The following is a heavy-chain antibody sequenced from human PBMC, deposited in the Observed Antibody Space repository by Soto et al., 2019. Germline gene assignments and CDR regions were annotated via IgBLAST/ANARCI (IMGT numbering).Heavy chain of an antibody. CDR2: IYWDDDK. J-gene: IGHJ6*03. Sequence: TKADTVQRFSIRTSCGGKGWIRQPPGKALEWLALIYWDDDKRYSPSLKSRLTITKDTSKNQVVLTMTNMDPVDTATYYCAHYDFWSGLIPTHSLYYMVVWGKGP. CDR1: RFSIRTSCGG. D-gene: IGHD3-3*01. CDR3: AHYDFWSGLIPTHSLYYMVV. V-gene: IGHV2-5*02.